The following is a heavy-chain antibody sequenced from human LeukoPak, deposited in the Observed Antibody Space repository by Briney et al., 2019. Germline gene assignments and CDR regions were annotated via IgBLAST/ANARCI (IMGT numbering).Heavy chain of an antibody. D-gene: IGHD3-22*01. Sequence: GGSLRLSCAASGFTFSDYYMSWIRQAPGKGLEWVSYISSSGSTIYYADSVKGRFTISRDTAKNSLYLQMNSLRAEDTAVYYCARDPRIYDSSGYSLDYWGQGTLVAVSS. CDR1: GFTFSDYY. CDR2: ISSSGSTI. CDR3: ARDPRIYDSSGYSLDY. J-gene: IGHJ4*02. V-gene: IGHV3-11*01.